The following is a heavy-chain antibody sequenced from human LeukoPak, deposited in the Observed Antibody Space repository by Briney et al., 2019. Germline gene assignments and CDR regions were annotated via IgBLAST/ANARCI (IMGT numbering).Heavy chain of an antibody. J-gene: IGHJ5*02. V-gene: IGHV1-69*13. D-gene: IGHD4-17*01. CDR2: IIPIFGTA. Sequence: GASVKVSCKASGGTFSSYAISWVRQAPGRGLEWMGGIIPIFGTANYARKFQGRVTITADESTSTAYMELSSLRSEDTAVYYCAREDYGDYEAQPWGQGTLVTVSS. CDR1: GGTFSSYA. CDR3: AREDYGDYEAQP.